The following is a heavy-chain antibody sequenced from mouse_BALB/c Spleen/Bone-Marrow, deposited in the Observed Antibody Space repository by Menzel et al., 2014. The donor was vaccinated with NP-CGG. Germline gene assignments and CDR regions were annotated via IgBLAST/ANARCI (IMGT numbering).Heavy chain of an antibody. CDR3: ARWLLPYGLDY. Sequence: VQLQQSGAELVKPGAPVELSCTASGFNIKDTYMHWVKQRPEQGLEWIGRIDPANGNTKYDPKFQGKATITADTSSNTAYLQLSSLTSEDTAVYYCARWLLPYGLDYWGQGTSVTVSS. CDR2: IDPANGNT. CDR1: GFNIKDTY. D-gene: IGHD2-3*01. J-gene: IGHJ4*01. V-gene: IGHV14-3*02.